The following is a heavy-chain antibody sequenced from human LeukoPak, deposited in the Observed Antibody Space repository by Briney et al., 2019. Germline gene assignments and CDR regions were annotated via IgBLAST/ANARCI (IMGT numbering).Heavy chain of an antibody. CDR1: GFTFSSYA. V-gene: IGHV3-23*01. J-gene: IGHJ4*02. CDR2: ISGSGGST. D-gene: IGHD3-9*01. Sequence: PGGSLRLSCAASGFTFSSYAMSWVRQAPGKGLEWVSAISGSGGSTYYADSVKGRFTISRDNSKNTLYLQMNSLRAEDTAVYYCAKVVRYSDWLSSFDYWGQGTLVTVSS. CDR3: AKVVRYSDWLSSFDY.